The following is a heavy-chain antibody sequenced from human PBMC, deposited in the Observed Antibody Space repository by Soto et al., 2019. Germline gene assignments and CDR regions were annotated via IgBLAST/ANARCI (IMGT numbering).Heavy chain of an antibody. J-gene: IGHJ3*02. Sequence: SLKISCKGSGYSFTSYWISWVRQMPGKGLEWMGRIDPSDSYTNYSPSFQGHVTISADKSISTAYLQWSSLKASDTAMYYCARADIVVVPAAREPFDIWGQGTMVTVSS. CDR1: GYSFTSYW. CDR2: IDPSDSYT. V-gene: IGHV5-10-1*01. CDR3: ARADIVVVPAAREPFDI. D-gene: IGHD2-2*01.